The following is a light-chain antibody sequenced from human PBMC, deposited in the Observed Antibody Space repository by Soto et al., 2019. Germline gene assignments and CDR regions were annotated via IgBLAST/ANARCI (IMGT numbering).Light chain of an antibody. CDR2: VAS. V-gene: IGKV3-20*01. CDR1: QSVSSSY. Sequence: EIVLTQSPGTLSLSPGERATLSCRASQSVSSSYLAWYQQKPGQAPRLLLYVASSRATCIHDRFSGSGSGTDFTLPISSLEPEDVAVYYCQQYGSSFMYTFGQGTKLEIK. J-gene: IGKJ2*01. CDR3: QQYGSSFMYT.